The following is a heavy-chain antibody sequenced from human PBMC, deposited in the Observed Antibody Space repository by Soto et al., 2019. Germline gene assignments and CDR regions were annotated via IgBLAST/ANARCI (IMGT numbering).Heavy chain of an antibody. CDR1: GFTFSSYA. Sequence: GGSLRLSCAASGFTFSSYAMHWVRQAPGKGVEWVAVISYVGSNKYYADSVKVRFTISRDNSKNTLYLQMNSLRAEDTAVYYCARDREGIDYWGQGTLVTVSS. CDR2: ISYVGSNK. V-gene: IGHV3-30-3*01. J-gene: IGHJ4*02. CDR3: ARDREGIDY.